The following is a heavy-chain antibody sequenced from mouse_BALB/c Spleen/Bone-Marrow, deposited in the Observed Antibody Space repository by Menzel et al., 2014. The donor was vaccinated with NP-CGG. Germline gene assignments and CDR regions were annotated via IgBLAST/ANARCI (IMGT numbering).Heavy chain of an antibody. Sequence: VKVVESGPGLVAPSQSLSITCTVSGFSLTGYGVNWVRQPPGKGLECLGMLWGDGSTDYNSALKSRLSISKDNSKSQVFLKMNSLQTDDTARYYCASSTMITTGFAYWGQGTLVTVSA. V-gene: IGHV2-6-7*01. CDR1: GFSLTGYG. CDR3: ASSTMITTGFAY. J-gene: IGHJ3*01. CDR2: LWGDGST. D-gene: IGHD2-4*01.